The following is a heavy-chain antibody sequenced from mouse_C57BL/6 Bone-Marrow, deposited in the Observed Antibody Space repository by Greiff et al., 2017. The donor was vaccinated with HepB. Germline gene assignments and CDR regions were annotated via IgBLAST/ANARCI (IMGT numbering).Heavy chain of an antibody. V-gene: IGHV8-8*01. J-gene: IGHJ4*01. CDR2: IWWDDDK. Sequence: QVTLKVSGPGILQPSQTLSLTCSFSGFSLSTFGMGVGWIRQPSGKGLEWLAHIWWDDDKYYTPALKSRLTISKDTSKNQVFLKIANVDTADTATYYCARPFYDGYSYYAMDYWGQGTSVTVSS. CDR3: ARPFYDGYSYYAMDY. D-gene: IGHD2-3*01. CDR1: GFSLSTFGMG.